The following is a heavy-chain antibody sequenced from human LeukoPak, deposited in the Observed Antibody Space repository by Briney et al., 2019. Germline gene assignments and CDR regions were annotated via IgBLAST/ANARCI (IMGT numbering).Heavy chain of an antibody. CDR1: GGSISSGGYS. D-gene: IGHD1-26*01. Sequence: SQTLSLTCAVSGGSISSGGYSWSWIRQPPGKGLEWIGYIYHSGSTYYNPSLRSRVTISVDRSKNQFSLKLSSVTAADTAVYYCARTTPRGYYYGMDVWGQGTTVTVSS. CDR3: ARTTPRGYYYGMDV. V-gene: IGHV4-30-2*01. CDR2: IYHSGST. J-gene: IGHJ6*02.